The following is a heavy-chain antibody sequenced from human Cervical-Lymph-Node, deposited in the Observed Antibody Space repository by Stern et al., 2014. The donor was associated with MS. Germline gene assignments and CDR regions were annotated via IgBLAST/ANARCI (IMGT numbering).Heavy chain of an antibody. CDR1: GGIFNSYS. CDR2: IIPVVGVT. D-gene: IGHD4-17*01. Sequence: QVQLVQSGAEVKKPGSSVKVSCKASGGIFNSYSFNWVRQAPGQGLEWMGRIIPVVGVTNYAQKFQGRVTITADQSTATAYMDLGSLTSEDTAVYYCACGGTGSRTVTTTGYWGQGTLVSVSS. J-gene: IGHJ4*02. V-gene: IGHV1-69*02. CDR3: ACGGTGSRTVTTTGY.